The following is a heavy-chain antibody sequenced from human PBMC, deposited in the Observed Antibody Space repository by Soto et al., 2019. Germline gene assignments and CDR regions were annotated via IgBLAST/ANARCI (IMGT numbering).Heavy chain of an antibody. CDR3: AKDQSPAYDFWDTMDV. Sequence: EVQLLESGGGLVQPGGSLRLSCAASGFTFSSYAMSWVRQAPGKGLEWVSAISGSGGSTYYADSVKGRFTISRDNSKNTLYLQMNSLRAEDTAVYYCAKDQSPAYDFWDTMDVWRKGTTVTVSS. CDR2: ISGSGGST. J-gene: IGHJ6*03. V-gene: IGHV3-23*01. D-gene: IGHD3-3*01. CDR1: GFTFSSYA.